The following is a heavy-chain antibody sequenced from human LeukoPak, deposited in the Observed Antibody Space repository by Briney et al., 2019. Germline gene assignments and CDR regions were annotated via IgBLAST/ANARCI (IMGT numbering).Heavy chain of an antibody. CDR2: IRYDGSNK. V-gene: IGHV3-30*02. Sequence: PGGSLRLSCAASGFTFSSYGMHWVRQAPGKGLEWVAFIRYDGSNKYYADSVKGRFTVSRDDAKNSLYLQMNSLRVEDTAVYYCARLEIAVGPPDYWGQGTLVIVSS. D-gene: IGHD6-19*01. CDR1: GFTFSSYG. CDR3: ARLEIAVGPPDY. J-gene: IGHJ4*02.